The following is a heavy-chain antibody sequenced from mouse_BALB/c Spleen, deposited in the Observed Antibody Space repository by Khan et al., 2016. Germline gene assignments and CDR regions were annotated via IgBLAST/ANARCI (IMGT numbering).Heavy chain of an antibody. D-gene: IGHD1-1*02. J-gene: IGHJ2*01. CDR2: IDPENGDT. Sequence: VQLQQSGAELVRSGASVKLSCTASGSNIKDYYMHWVKQRPEQGLEWIGWIDPENGDTEYAPKFQGQATMTADTSSNTAYLQLSSLTSEDTAVYYCNADGDFDCWGQGTTLTVSS. CDR1: GSNIKDYY. V-gene: IGHV14-4*02. CDR3: NADGDFDC.